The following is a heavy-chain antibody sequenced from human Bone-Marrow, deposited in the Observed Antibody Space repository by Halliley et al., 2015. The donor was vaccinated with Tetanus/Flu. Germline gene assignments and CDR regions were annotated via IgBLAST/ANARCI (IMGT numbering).Heavy chain of an antibody. Sequence: SSISNSGVVTYYADSVKDRFTISRDNSTNTLYLQMDSLRADDTAQYFCAKGSATILGVNMYLDSWGQGTLVTVS. V-gene: IGHV3-23*01. D-gene: IGHD3-3*01. CDR2: ISNSGVVT. CDR3: AKGSATILGVNMYLDS. J-gene: IGHJ4*02.